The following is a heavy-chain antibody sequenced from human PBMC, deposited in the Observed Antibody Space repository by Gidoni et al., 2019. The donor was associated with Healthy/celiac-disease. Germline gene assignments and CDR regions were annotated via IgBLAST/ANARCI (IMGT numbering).Heavy chain of an antibody. J-gene: IGHJ4*02. D-gene: IGHD1-26*01. Sequence: EVQLLESGGGLVQPGGSLRLSCAASGFTFRSYAMSWVRQAPGKGLEWVSAISGSGGSTYYADSVKGRFTISRDNSKNTLYLQMNSLRAEDTAVYYCAKALYSGRSSSSRYWGQGTLVTVSS. CDR2: ISGSGGST. CDR3: AKALYSGRSSSSRY. CDR1: GFTFRSYA. V-gene: IGHV3-23*01.